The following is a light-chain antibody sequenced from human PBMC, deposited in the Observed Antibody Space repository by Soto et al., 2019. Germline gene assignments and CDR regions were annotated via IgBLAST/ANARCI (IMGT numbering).Light chain of an antibody. Sequence: QSVLTQPPSASGTPGQRVTISCYGNSSNIGTNYVYWYQQVPGTAPKLHIYSNNQRPSGVPDRFSGSKSGTSASLAIRGLRSEDEADYYGATWDDSLRGWVFGGGTKLTVL. V-gene: IGLV1-47*02. CDR3: ATWDDSLRGWV. CDR2: SNN. J-gene: IGLJ3*02. CDR1: SSNIGTNY.